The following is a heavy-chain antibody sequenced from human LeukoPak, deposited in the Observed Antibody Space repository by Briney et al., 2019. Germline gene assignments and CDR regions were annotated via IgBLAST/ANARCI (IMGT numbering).Heavy chain of an antibody. Sequence: ASVKVSCKASGYIFTKYVVHWVRQAPGQRPEWMGWIKAGNGDTKYSQNFQDRLTITRDTSASTVYMELSSLTSEDSALYYCARDDCGDTCYPGGYWGQGTLVTVSS. CDR1: GYIFTKYV. J-gene: IGHJ4*02. CDR2: IKAGNGDT. CDR3: ARDDCGDTCYPGGY. D-gene: IGHD2-21*01. V-gene: IGHV1-3*01.